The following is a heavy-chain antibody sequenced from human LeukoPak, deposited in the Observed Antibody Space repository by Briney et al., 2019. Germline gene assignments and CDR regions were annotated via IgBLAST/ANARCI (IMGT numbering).Heavy chain of an antibody. CDR2: ITGSDDST. D-gene: IGHD3-22*01. Sequence: AGGSLRLSCAASGFTFSNNAMTWVRQAPGEGLEWVSTITGSDDSTYYADSVKGRFTISRDYSKNTVFLQLNNLRAEDTAMYYCAKGPQLYSGYHPNYWGQGTLDTVSS. V-gene: IGHV3-23*01. CDR1: GFTFSNNA. CDR3: AKGPQLYSGYHPNY. J-gene: IGHJ4*02.